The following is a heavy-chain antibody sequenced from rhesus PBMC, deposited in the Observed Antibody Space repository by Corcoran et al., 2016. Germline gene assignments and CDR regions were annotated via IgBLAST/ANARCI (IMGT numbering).Heavy chain of an antibody. V-gene: IGHV3S42*01. CDR2: MRGGGDHT. Sequence: VQLVESGGGLAKPGGSLRLSCAASGFTFSSYWMNWVRQTPGKGPEWMSAMRGGGDHTHDADVVKGRFTTSRDNSKNMVFLEMTSLKTEDTAFYFCTKDGLDAWGQGVLVTVST. J-gene: IGHJ4*01. CDR1: GFTFSSYW. CDR3: TKDGLDA.